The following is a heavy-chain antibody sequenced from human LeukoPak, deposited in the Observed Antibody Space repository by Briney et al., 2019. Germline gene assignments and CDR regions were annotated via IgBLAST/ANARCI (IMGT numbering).Heavy chain of an antibody. CDR2: INPNSGGT. V-gene: IGHV1-2*02. CDR1: GYTFTGYY. D-gene: IGHD2-2*02. CDR3: ARDYPMDIVVVPAAIPYDP. J-gene: IGHJ5*02. Sequence: ASVKVSCKASGYTFTGYYMHWVRQAPGQGLEWMGWINPNSGGTNYAQKFQGRVTMTRDTSTSTAYMELSRLRSDDTAVYYCARDYPMDIVVVPAAIPYDPWGQGTLVTVSS.